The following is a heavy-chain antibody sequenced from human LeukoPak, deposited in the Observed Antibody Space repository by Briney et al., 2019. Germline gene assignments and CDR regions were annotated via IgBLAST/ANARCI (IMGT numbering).Heavy chain of an antibody. J-gene: IGHJ4*02. CDR1: GFTFSSYT. CDR3: AKERQTGDYFTSDY. D-gene: IGHD4-17*01. Sequence: GGSLRLSCTASGFTFSSYTMSWVRQAPGEGLEWLSAINGRGITYYAGSAKGRFTISRDNSENTLYLQMNSLTVDDTAVYFCAKERQTGDYFTSDYWGQGTLVTVSS. V-gene: IGHV3-23*01. CDR2: INGRGIT.